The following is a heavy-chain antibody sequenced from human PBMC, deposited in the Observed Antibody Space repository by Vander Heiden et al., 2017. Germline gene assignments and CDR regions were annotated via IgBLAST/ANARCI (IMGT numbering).Heavy chain of an antibody. CDR3: VRATTHLSGTSLKY. CDR2: ISWDSGNI. CDR1: GFTFDDYA. D-gene: IGHD1-7*01. Sequence: VQLVESGGGLVQPGRSLRLSCAASGFTFDDYAMHWVRQAPGKGLEWVSGISWDSGNIDYADSVQGRFTISRDNAKNSLFLQMNSLRAEDTALNYCVRATTHLSGTSLKYWGQGTLVTVSS. V-gene: IGHV3-9*01. J-gene: IGHJ4*02.